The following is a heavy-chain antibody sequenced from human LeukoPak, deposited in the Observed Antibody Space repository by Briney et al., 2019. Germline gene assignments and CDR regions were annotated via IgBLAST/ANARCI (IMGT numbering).Heavy chain of an antibody. CDR2: IFHTGST. Sequence: SETLSLTCTVSGDSISSGNYWGWIRQPPGKGLEWIGSIFHTGSTYFNLSLKSRVTISADMSKNQFSLRLSSVTAADTAVYYCARGGRYYGGDAEYWGQGALVIVSS. V-gene: IGHV4-38-2*02. CDR1: GDSISSGNY. D-gene: IGHD1-26*01. J-gene: IGHJ4*02. CDR3: ARGGRYYGGDAEY.